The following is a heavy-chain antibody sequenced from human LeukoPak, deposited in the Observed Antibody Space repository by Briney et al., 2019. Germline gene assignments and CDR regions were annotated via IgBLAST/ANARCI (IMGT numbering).Heavy chain of an antibody. CDR3: AKDMWRFGEPTVDY. CDR2: ISGSGGST. J-gene: IGHJ4*02. Sequence: PGGSLRLSCAASGFTFSSYAMSWARQAPGKGLEWVSAISGSGGSTYYADSVKGRFTISRDNSKNTLYLQMNSLRAEDTAVYYCAKDMWRFGEPTVDYWGQGTLVTVSS. D-gene: IGHD3-10*01. CDR1: GFTFSSYA. V-gene: IGHV3-23*01.